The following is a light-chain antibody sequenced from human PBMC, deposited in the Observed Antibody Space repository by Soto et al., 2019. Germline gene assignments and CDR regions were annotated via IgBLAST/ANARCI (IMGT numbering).Light chain of an antibody. CDR3: TSDTTITTMI. J-gene: IGLJ2*01. CDR1: SSNIGAYTV. CDR2: DVN. Sequence: QSVLTQPPSASGSPGQRVTISCTGTSSNIGAYTVVSCYQQPPGNAPHLMLYDVNRRPSVVSNRFACSTSGNTASLTISVLQAEDDADYYCTSDTTITTMIFGGGTKLTVL. V-gene: IGLV2-14*03.